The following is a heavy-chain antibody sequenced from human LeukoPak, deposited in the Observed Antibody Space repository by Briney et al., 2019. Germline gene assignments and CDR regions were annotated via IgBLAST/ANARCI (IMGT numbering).Heavy chain of an antibody. CDR1: GFTFDDYA. Sequence: GGSLRLSCAASGFTFDDYAMHWVRQAPGKGLEWVSLISWDGGSTYYADSVKGRFTISRDNSKNSLYLQMNSLRAEDTALYYCARGIAALILDYYYYYMDVWGKGTTVTVSS. D-gene: IGHD6-6*01. CDR3: ARGIAALILDYYYYYMDV. J-gene: IGHJ6*03. V-gene: IGHV3-43D*03. CDR2: ISWDGGST.